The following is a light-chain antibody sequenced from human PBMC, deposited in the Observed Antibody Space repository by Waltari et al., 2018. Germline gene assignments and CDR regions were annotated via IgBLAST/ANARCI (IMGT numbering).Light chain of an antibody. CDR1: VANIGAVSA. V-gene: IGLV1-40*01. J-gene: IGLJ2*01. Sequence: QSVLTQPPSLSGAPGQRVTISRTGSVANIGAVSAVHWYQQLPGTATKLLIFGNTYRPSGVPDRFSGSKSGTSASLAITGLQAEDEADYYCQSYDSSLSSCVFGGGTKLTVL. CDR2: GNT. CDR3: QSYDSSLSSCV.